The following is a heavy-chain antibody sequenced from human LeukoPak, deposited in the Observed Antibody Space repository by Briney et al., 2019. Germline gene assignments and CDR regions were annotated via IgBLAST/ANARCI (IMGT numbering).Heavy chain of an antibody. V-gene: IGHV3-49*04. CDR3: TTDYGDYDLYAYFQH. D-gene: IGHD4-17*01. CDR1: GFTFGDYA. Sequence: GGSLRLSCTASGFTFGDYAMSWVRQAPGKGLEWVGFIRSKAYGGTTEYAASVKGRFTISRDDSKSIAYLQMNSLKTEDTAVYYCTTDYGDYDLYAYFQHWGRGTLVTVSS. J-gene: IGHJ1*01. CDR2: IRSKAYGGTT.